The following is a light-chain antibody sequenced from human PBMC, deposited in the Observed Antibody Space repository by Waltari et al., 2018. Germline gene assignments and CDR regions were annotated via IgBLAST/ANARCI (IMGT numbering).Light chain of an antibody. V-gene: IGKV3-20*01. CDR2: GSS. J-gene: IGKJ3*01. CDR1: QSISSSY. CDR3: QQYGHSPFT. Sequence: EIVLTQSPGTLSLSPGDRATLSCRASQSISSSYLAWYQQKPGQAPRLLIYGSSSRATGSPDRFSGSGSGTDFTLTISRPEPEDFAVYYCQQYGHSPFTFGPGTKVDFK.